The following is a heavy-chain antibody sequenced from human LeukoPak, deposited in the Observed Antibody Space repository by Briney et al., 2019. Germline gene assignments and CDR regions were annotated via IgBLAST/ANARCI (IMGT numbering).Heavy chain of an antibody. Sequence: SVKVSCKASGGTFSSYAISWVRQAPGQGLEWMGGIIPIFGTANYAQKFQGRVTITADKSTSTAYMELSSLRSEDTAVYYCASSITMVRGVIIVDYYYYMDVWGKGTTVTVSS. CDR3: ASSITMVRGVIIVDYYYYMDV. CDR1: GGTFSSYA. J-gene: IGHJ6*03. D-gene: IGHD3-10*01. V-gene: IGHV1-69*06. CDR2: IIPIFGTA.